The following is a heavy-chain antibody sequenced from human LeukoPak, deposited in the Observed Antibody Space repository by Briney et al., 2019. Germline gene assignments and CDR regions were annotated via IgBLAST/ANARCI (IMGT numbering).Heavy chain of an antibody. D-gene: IGHD4-11*01. CDR2: IKSDGTTI. CDR3: AREDYNDDGWYFDL. J-gene: IGHJ2*01. CDR1: GFTFRIHW. V-gene: IGHV3-74*01. Sequence: PGGSLRLSCAASGFTFRIHWTHWVRQAPGRGLVWVARIKSDGTTITYADPVKGRFTISRDNAKNTLYLQMNSLRAEDTAVYYCAREDYNDDGWYFDLWGRGTLVTVSS.